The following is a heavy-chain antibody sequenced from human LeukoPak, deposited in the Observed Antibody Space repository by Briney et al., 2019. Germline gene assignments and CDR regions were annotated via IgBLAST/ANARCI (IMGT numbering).Heavy chain of an antibody. V-gene: IGHV3-23*01. CDR3: AKNIFDILAGYETPLDY. CDR2: ISGSGGDT. D-gene: IGHD3-9*01. J-gene: IGHJ4*02. CDR1: GFTFSSYA. Sequence: GGSLRLSRAASGFTFSSYAMSWVRQAPGKGLEWVSVISGSGGDTYYADSVKGRFTISRDNSKNTLFLQMNSLRAEDTAIYYCAKNIFDILAGYETPLDYWGQGTLVTVSS.